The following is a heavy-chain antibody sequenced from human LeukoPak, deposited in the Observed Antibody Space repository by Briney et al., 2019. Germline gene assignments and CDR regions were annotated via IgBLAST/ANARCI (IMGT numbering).Heavy chain of an antibody. J-gene: IGHJ4*02. CDR1: GGSISSYY. CDR2: IYTSGST. D-gene: IGHD5-12*01. Sequence: PSETLSLTCTVSGGSISSYYWSWIRQPAGKGLEWIGRIYTSGSTNYNPSLKSRVTMSVDTSKNQFSLKLSSVTAADTAVYYCARGGDGYHTPPFDYWGQGTLVTVSS. CDR3: ARGGDGYHTPPFDY. V-gene: IGHV4-4*07.